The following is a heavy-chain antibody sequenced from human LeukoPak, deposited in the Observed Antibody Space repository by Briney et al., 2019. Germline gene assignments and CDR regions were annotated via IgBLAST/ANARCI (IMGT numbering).Heavy chain of an antibody. V-gene: IGHV4-34*01. CDR3: ARGGIIAAFGY. CDR2: INHSGST. Sequence: SETLSLTCAVYGGSFSGYYWSWIRQPPGKGLEWIGEINHSGSTNYNPSLKGRVTISVDTSKNQFSLKLSSVTAADTAVYYCARGGIIAAFGYWGQGTLVTVSS. J-gene: IGHJ4*02. D-gene: IGHD6-13*01. CDR1: GGSFSGYY.